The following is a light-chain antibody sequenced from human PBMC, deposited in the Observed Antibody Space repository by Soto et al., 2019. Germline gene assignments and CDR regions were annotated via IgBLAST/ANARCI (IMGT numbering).Light chain of an antibody. CDR3: QQAYSFPPIT. CDR2: AAS. CDR1: QGIRND. J-gene: IGKJ5*01. V-gene: IGKV1-6*01. Sequence: AIQMTQSPSSLSASVGDRVTITCRASQGIRNDLGWYQQKPGKAPKLLIYAASSLQSGVPSRFSGSGSGTDFTLTISSLRPEDFATYYCQQAYSFPPITFGQGTRLEIK.